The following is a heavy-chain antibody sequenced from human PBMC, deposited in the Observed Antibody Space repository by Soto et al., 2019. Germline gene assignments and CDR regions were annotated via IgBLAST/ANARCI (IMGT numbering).Heavy chain of an antibody. CDR3: AKSPLSSSWPPDAFDI. D-gene: IGHD6-13*01. V-gene: IGHV4-38-2*01. CDR2: IYHSGTT. Sequence: SETLSLTCAVSGGSIISNYWWAWIRQSPGKGLVWIGSIYHSGTTYYNPSLESRVIISLDTSESRFALRLTSVTAADSAVYYCAKSPLSSSWPPDAFDIWGQGTMVTVSS. J-gene: IGHJ3*02. CDR1: GGSIISNYW.